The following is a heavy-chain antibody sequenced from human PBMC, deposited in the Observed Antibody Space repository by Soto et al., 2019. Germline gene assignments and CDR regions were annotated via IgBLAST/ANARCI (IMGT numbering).Heavy chain of an antibody. J-gene: IGHJ5*02. CDR3: SGFTVTTRWFDP. CDR2: INHSGST. CDR1: GGSFSGYY. Sequence: SETLSLTCAVYGGSFSGYYWSWIRQPPGKGLEWIGEINHSGSTNYNPSLKSRVTISVDTSKNQFSLKLSSVTAADTAVYYCSGFTVTTRWFDPWGQGTLVPVSS. V-gene: IGHV4-34*01. D-gene: IGHD4-17*01.